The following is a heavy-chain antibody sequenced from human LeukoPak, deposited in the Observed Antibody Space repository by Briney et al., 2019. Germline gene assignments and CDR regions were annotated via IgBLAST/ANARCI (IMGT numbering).Heavy chain of an antibody. CDR3: ARDSRDAFDI. J-gene: IGHJ3*02. CDR2: IWYDGSNK. V-gene: IGHV3-33*01. CDR1: GFTFSSYG. Sequence: GRSLRLSCAASGFTFSSYGMHWVRQAPGKGREWVAVIWYDGSNKYYADSVKGRFTISRDNSKNTLYLQMNSLRAEDTAVYYCARDSRDAFDIWGQGTMVTVSS.